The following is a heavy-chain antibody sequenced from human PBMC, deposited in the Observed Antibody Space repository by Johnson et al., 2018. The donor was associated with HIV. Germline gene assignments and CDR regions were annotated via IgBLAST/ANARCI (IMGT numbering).Heavy chain of an antibody. D-gene: IGHD4-11*01. Sequence: QLVESGGGVVQPGRSLRLSCAASGFTFSSYGMHWVRQAPGKGLEWVANIKQDASEKYYVDSLKGRFTISRDNAKNSLYLQMNSLRAEDTAVYYCARDDDYSKVRAFDIWGQGTMVTVSS. CDR2: IKQDASEK. J-gene: IGHJ3*02. CDR3: ARDDDYSKVRAFDI. CDR1: GFTFSSYG. V-gene: IGHV3-7*01.